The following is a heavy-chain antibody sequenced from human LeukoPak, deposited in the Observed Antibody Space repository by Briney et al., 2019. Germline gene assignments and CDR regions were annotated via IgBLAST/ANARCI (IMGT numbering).Heavy chain of an antibody. J-gene: IGHJ5*02. CDR2: INHSGST. CDR1: GGSFSGYY. Sequence: ASETLSLTCAVYGGSFSGYYWSWIRQPPGKGLEWIGEINHSGSTNYNPSLKGRVTISVDTSKNQFSLKLSSVTAADTAVYYCARASSPNNWFDPWGQGTLVTVSS. V-gene: IGHV4-34*01. CDR3: ARASSPNNWFDP.